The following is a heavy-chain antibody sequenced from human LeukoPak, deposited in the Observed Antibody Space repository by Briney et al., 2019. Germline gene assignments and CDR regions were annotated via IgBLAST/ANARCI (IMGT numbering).Heavy chain of an antibody. CDR2: INTDGTVT. V-gene: IGHV3-74*01. CDR1: GFTFSKYW. Sequence: PGGSLRLSCAASGFTFSKYWMLWVRQAPGTRLKSVSRINTDGTVTTYADSVKGRFTVSRDNADNTMFLQMNSVRDEDTAVYYCATKQWLAPPPDSWGQGTPVTVSS. J-gene: IGHJ4*02. D-gene: IGHD6-19*01. CDR3: ATKQWLAPPPDS.